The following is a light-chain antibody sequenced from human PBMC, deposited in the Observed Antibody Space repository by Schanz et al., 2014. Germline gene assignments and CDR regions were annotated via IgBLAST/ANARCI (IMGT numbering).Light chain of an antibody. CDR3: SSHTAITTAVV. V-gene: IGLV2-14*03. J-gene: IGLJ2*01. CDR2: DVT. CDR1: SSDVGGYNF. Sequence: QSALTQPASVSGSPGQSITISCTGSSSDVGGYNFVSWYQQYSGKAPKLMVYDVTNRPSGVSDRFSGSKSANTASLTISGLQAEDEADYHCSSHTAITTAVVFGGGTKLTVL.